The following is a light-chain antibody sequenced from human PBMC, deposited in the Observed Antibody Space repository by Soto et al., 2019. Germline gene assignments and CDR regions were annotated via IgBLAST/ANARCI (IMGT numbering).Light chain of an antibody. V-gene: IGKV3-20*01. CDR1: QSVSSNY. CDR2: AAS. CDR3: QKDGSAFT. J-gene: IGKJ3*01. Sequence: EIVLTQSPGTLSLSPGERATLSCRASQSVSSNYLAWYQHKPGQGPRLLIYAASSRATGIPDRFSGSGSGTDFTLTISRLEPEDSSLCYCQKDGSAFTFGPGTKVEI.